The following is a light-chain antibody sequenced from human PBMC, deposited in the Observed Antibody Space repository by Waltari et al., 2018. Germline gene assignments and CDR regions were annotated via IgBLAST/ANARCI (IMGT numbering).Light chain of an antibody. Sequence: QSALTQPASVSGSPGQSIIIPCTAPSRDVGSYNLVSWYQQHPGKVPKLMIYEDSKRPSGLSTRFSGSKSGNTASLTISGLQAEDEADYYCCSYAAGGSSVLFGGGTKLTVL. J-gene: IGLJ2*01. CDR3: CSYAAGGSSVL. V-gene: IGLV2-23*01. CDR1: SRDVGSYNL. CDR2: EDS.